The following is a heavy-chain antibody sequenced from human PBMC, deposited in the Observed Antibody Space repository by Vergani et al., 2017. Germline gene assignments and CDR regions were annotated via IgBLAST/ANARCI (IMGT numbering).Heavy chain of an antibody. J-gene: IGHJ3*02. V-gene: IGHV3-11*01. CDR1: GFSFSDHY. Sequence: QVQLVESGGGLVKPGGSLRLSCAASGFSFSDHYMTWIRQAPGKGLEWVSYISNSGNTIEYADSVKGRFFISRYNAKSSLFLQMDSLRAEDTAVYYCARDHRDYNNYPGTFDIWGQGSMVTVSS. D-gene: IGHD5-24*01. CDR2: ISNSGNTI. CDR3: ARDHRDYNNYPGTFDI.